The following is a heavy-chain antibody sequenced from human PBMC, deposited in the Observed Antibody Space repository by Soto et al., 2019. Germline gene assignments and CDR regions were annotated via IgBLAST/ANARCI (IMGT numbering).Heavy chain of an antibody. CDR3: AREVGSENCSSTSCYRKNAYYYYYYMDV. V-gene: IGHV1-69*04. J-gene: IGHJ6*03. CDR2: IIPILGIA. CDR1: GGTFSSYT. D-gene: IGHD2-2*01. Sequence: ASVKVSCKASGGTFSSYTISWVRQAPGQGLEWMGRIIPILGIANYAQKFQGRVTITADKSTSTAYMELSSLRSEDTAVYYCAREVGSENCSSTSCYRKNAYYYYYYMDVWGKGTTVTVSS.